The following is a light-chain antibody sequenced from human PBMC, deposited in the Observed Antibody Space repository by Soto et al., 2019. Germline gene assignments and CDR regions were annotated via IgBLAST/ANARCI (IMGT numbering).Light chain of an antibody. CDR3: QQYNSSPYT. CDR1: QRFSTW. CDR2: DAS. Sequence: DIQMTQSPSTLSASVGDRVTITCRASQRFSTWLAWYQQKPGKAPRLLIYDASSLEGGVPSRFSGRGSGTEFTLTISGLQPYDFATYYCQQYNSSPYTFGQGTKLEIK. J-gene: IGKJ2*01. V-gene: IGKV1-5*01.